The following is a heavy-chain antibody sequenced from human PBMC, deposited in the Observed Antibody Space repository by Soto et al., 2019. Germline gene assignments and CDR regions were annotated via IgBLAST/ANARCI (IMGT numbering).Heavy chain of an antibody. Sequence: GASVKVSCKSSGFTFTSYAIHWLRQAPGQRPQWMGWINGGSGNTKYSQDFQGRVTFTRDTFATTAYLELSSLRSEDTAVYYCARGRGKYIGVMFDPWGQGTLVTVSS. CDR3: ARGRGKYIGVMFDP. D-gene: IGHD2-21*01. V-gene: IGHV1-3*01. CDR2: INGGSGNT. CDR1: GFTFTSYA. J-gene: IGHJ5*02.